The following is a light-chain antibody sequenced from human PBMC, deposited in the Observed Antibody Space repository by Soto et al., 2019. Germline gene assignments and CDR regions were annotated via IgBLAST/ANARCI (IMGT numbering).Light chain of an antibody. CDR3: QQYGSSRLT. Sequence: EIVLTQSPGTLSLSPGERATLSCRASQSVSSSYLAWYQQNRRQAPRLLIYGASSRAPGIPDRFGGSGSGPDFTLTISRLEPEDFAVYYCQQYGSSRLTFGQGTKVEIK. V-gene: IGKV3-20*01. CDR2: GAS. CDR1: QSVSSSY. J-gene: IGKJ1*01.